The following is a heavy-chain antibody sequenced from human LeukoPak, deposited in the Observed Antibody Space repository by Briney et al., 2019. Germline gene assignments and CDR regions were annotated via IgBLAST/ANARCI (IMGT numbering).Heavy chain of an antibody. J-gene: IGHJ4*02. V-gene: IGHV1-69*04. CDR1: GGTFSSYA. CDR3: ARDRTGTIDY. CDR2: IIPTLGIA. D-gene: IGHD1-1*01. Sequence: ASVKVSCKASGGTFSSYAISWVRQAPGQGLEWMGRIIPTLGIANYAQKFQGRVTITADKSTSTAYMELSSLRSEDTAVYYCARDRTGTIDYWGQGTLVTVSS.